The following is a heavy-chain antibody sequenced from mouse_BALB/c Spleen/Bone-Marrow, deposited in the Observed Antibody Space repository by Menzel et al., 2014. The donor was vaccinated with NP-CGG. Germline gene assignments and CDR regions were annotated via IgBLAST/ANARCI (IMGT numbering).Heavy chain of an antibody. CDR2: INPYNDGT. V-gene: IGHV1-14*01. Sequence: VQLKQSGPELIKPGASVKMSCKASGYTFTSYVIHWVKQKPGQGLKWIGYINPYNDGTKYNEKFKGKATLTSDKSSSTAYMDLSSLASEDSAVYYCVRGVYYDYDEGALDYWGQGTSVTVPS. CDR3: VRGVYYDYDEGALDY. J-gene: IGHJ4*01. CDR1: GYTFTSYV. D-gene: IGHD2-4*01.